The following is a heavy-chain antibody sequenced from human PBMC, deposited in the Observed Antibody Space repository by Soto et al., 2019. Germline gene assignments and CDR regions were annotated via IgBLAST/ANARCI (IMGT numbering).Heavy chain of an antibody. J-gene: IGHJ4*02. CDR2: MKADGSET. Sequence: EVQLVESGGGLVQPGGSLRLSCVASGFTFSTYWMSWVRQAPGRGLEWVANMKADGSETHYVNSVKGRFTIYRDNSKDTLYLQMNSLRAEDTAVYYCAKDGDIAAAGYYFDYWGQGTLVTVSS. D-gene: IGHD6-13*01. CDR3: AKDGDIAAAGYYFDY. V-gene: IGHV3-7*01. CDR1: GFTFSTYW.